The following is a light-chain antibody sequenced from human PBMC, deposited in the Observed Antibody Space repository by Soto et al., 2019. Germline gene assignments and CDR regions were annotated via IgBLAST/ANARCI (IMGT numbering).Light chain of an antibody. CDR1: QGISSY. CDR2: AAS. CDR3: QQLNSYPLT. Sequence: IQLTQSPSSLSASVGDRATITCRASQGISSYFAWYQQKPGKAPKLLIYAASTLQSGVPSRFSDRGSGTDFTLTISRLHPEVFASYYCQQLNSYPLTFGGGTQVVIK. V-gene: IGKV1-9*01. J-gene: IGKJ4*01.